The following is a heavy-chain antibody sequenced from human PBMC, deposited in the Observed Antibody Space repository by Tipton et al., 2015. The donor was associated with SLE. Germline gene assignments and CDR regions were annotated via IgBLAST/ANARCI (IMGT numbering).Heavy chain of an antibody. J-gene: IGHJ3*02. D-gene: IGHD2-21*01. CDR3: ARVGGGGHRHYAFDI. V-gene: IGHV4-34*01. Sequence: TLSLTCAVYGGSFSGYYWSWIRQPPGKGLEWIGEINHSGSTNYNPSLKSRVTISVDTSKNQFSLKLSSVTAADTAVYYCARVGGGGHRHYAFDIWGQGTMVTVSS. CDR1: GGSFSGYY. CDR2: INHSGST.